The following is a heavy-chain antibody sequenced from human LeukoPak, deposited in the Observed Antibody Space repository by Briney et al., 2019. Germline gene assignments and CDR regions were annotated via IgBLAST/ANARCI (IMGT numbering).Heavy chain of an antibody. J-gene: IGHJ4*02. CDR2: ISGFDGDT. CDR3: ARGYGATSDFEY. D-gene: IGHD4-23*01. CDR1: GYTFTTQT. V-gene: IGHV1-18*01. Sequence: ASVKVSCKASGYTFTTQTITWLRQAPGHGLEWMGWISGFDGDTDYAQKFQGRVTMTTDTSTNTAYMEVTSLRSDDTAVYYYARGYGATSDFEYWGQGTLVIVSS.